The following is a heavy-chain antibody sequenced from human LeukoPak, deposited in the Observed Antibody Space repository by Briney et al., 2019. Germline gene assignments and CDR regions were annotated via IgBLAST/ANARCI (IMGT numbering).Heavy chain of an antibody. CDR2: INYSGNT. V-gene: IGHV4-59*08. CDR1: GGSISSNY. Sequence: PSETLSLTCTVSGGSISSNYWSWIRQPPGKGLQWVGYINYSGNTNYNPSLTGRVTVSVDTSKNQFSLKLSSVTAADTAVYYCARLGYCSGGSCYPNWFDPWGQGTLVTVSS. D-gene: IGHD2-15*01. CDR3: ARLGYCSGGSCYPNWFDP. J-gene: IGHJ5*02.